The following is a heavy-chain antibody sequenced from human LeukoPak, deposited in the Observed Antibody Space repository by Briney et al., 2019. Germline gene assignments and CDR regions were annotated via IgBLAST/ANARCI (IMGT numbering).Heavy chain of an antibody. J-gene: IGHJ4*02. CDR1: GFTFDDYA. Sequence: QPGRSLRLSCAASGFTFDDYAMHWVRQAPGKGLEWVSGIGWNSGSIGYADSVKGRFTISRDNAKNSLYLQMNSLRAEDTALYHCAKDIDEGYCSGGSCYPSYYFDYWGQGTLVTVSS. CDR2: IGWNSGSI. CDR3: AKDIDEGYCSGGSCYPSYYFDY. D-gene: IGHD2-15*01. V-gene: IGHV3-9*01.